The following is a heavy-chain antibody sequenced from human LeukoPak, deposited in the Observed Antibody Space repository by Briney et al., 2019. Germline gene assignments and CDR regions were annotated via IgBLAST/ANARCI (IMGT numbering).Heavy chain of an antibody. CDR2: IKQDGSEK. V-gene: IGHV3-7*01. Sequence: PGGSLRLSCAASGFTLSNYWMNWVRQAPGKGLEWVANIKQDGSEKYYVDSVKGRFTFSRDNSKNTLYLQMNSLRAEDTAVYYCAKGNDIGGYYYPHFDYWGQGTLVTVSS. J-gene: IGHJ4*02. CDR3: AKGNDIGGYYYPHFDY. CDR1: GFTLSNYW. D-gene: IGHD3-22*01.